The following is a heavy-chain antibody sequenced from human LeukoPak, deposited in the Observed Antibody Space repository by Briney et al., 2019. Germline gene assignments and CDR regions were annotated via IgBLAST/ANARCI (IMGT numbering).Heavy chain of an antibody. V-gene: IGHV6-1*01. D-gene: IGHD4-11*01. J-gene: IGHJ4*02. CDR3: ARGMRAHSNFPYFDY. Sequence: SQTLSLTCVISVDSVSSNSASWNWIRQSPSRGLEWLGRTYYKSKWYNDDAVSVKNRITITPDTSKKQFSLQLNSVTPEDTAVYYCARGMRAHSNFPYFDYWGQGSRVTVSS. CDR2: TYYKSKWYN. CDR1: VDSVSSNSAS.